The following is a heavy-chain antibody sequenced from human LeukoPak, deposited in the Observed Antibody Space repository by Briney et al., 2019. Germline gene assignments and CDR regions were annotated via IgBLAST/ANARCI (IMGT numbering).Heavy chain of an antibody. D-gene: IGHD4-17*01. CDR1: GGTFTIYA. Sequence: SVTVSFTASGGTFTIYAISWDRQAPGQGLERMGGIIPIFGTANYEQKFQGRVTITADKSTSTAYMELSSLRSEDTAVYYCARVLLYRASVTTPYYFDYWGQGTLVTVSS. CDR3: ARVLLYRASVTTPYYFDY. J-gene: IGHJ4*02. V-gene: IGHV1-69*06. CDR2: IIPIFGTA.